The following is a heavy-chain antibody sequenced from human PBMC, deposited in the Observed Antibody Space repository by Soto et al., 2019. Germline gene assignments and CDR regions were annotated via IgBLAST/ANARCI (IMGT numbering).Heavy chain of an antibody. J-gene: IGHJ4*02. CDR1: GITVSSNY. D-gene: IGHD5-12*01. CDR2: IYSGGTT. CDR3: ARGGGIVATIRRGFDF. V-gene: IGHV3-66*01. Sequence: EVQLVESGGGLVQPGGSLRLSCAASGITVSSNYMSWVRQAPGKGLEWVSVIYSGGTTYYTDSVKGIFTISRDNSKNTLYLQMNSLRAEDTAVYYCARGGGIVATIRRGFDFWGQGTLVTVSS.